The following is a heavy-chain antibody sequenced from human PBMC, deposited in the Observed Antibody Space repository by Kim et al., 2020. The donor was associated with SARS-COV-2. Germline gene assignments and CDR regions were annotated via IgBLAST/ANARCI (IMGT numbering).Heavy chain of an antibody. V-gene: IGHV3-30*07. CDR3: ARDPIWFGESGPDY. J-gene: IGHJ4*02. D-gene: IGHD3-10*01. Sequence: ADSGKGRFTISRDNSKNTLYLQMNSLRAEDTAVYYCARDPIWFGESGPDYWGQGTLVTVSS.